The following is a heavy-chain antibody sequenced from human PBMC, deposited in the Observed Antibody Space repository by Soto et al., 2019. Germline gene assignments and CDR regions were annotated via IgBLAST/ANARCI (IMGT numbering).Heavy chain of an antibody. CDR2: ISSSSSYI. CDR3: ARDGAMRDYPYYYYYYGMDV. Sequence: EVQLVESGGGLVKPGGSLRLSCAASGFTFRSYSMKWVRQAPEKGLEWVSSISSSSSYIYYADSVKGRFTISRDNAKNSLYLQMNSLRAEDTAVYYCARDGAMRDYPYYYYYYGMDVWGQGTTVTVSS. CDR1: GFTFRSYS. D-gene: IGHD2-2*01. V-gene: IGHV3-21*01. J-gene: IGHJ6*02.